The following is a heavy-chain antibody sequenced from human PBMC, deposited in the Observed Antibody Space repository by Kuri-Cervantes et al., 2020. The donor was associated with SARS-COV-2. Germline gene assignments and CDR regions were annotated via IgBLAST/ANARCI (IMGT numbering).Heavy chain of an antibody. D-gene: IGHD2-8*01. V-gene: IGHV1-69*13. CDR3: ARSRLTGYYYYGMDV. CDR2: IIPIFATS. CDR1: GGTFSRYA. Sequence: SVMVSCKASGGTFSRYALNWVRQAPGQGLEWMGGIIPIFATSNYAQKFQGRVTITADESTSIAYMELSSLRSEDTAVYYFARSRLTGYYYYGMDVWGQGTTVTVSS. J-gene: IGHJ6*02.